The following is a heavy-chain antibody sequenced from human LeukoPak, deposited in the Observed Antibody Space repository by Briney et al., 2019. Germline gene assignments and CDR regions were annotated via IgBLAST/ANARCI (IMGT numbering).Heavy chain of an antibody. CDR1: GYSISSGYY. J-gene: IGHJ5*02. CDR2: IYHSGST. CDR3: ARPLIVVVPAGFSWFDP. D-gene: IGHD2-2*01. Sequence: SETLSLTCAVSGYSISSGYYWGWIRQPPGKGLEWIGSIYHSGSTYYNPSLKSRVTISVDTSKNQFSLKLSSVTAADTAVYYCARPLIVVVPAGFSWFDPWGQGTLVTVSS. V-gene: IGHV4-38-2*01.